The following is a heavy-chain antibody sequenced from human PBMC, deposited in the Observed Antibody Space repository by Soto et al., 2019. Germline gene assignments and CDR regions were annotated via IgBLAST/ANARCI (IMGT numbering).Heavy chain of an antibody. D-gene: IGHD6-25*01. CDR3: AKFFVETGGSSGWPWTFHY. J-gene: IGHJ4*02. V-gene: IGHV3-23*01. CDR1: GFTFSSYA. Sequence: EVRLLESGGGLVQPGRSPRLSCAASGFTFSSYAMSWVRQAPGKGLEWVSAISGSGGTTYYAASVKGRFTISRDNSKNTLFLQMNSLRAEDTAVYYCAKFFVETGGSSGWPWTFHYWGQGTLVTVSS. CDR2: ISGSGGTT.